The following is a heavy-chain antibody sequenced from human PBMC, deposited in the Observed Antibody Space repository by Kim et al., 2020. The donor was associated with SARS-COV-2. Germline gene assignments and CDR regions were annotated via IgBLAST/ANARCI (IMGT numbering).Heavy chain of an antibody. CDR3: ATVQHSGQDIVVVPAAMLHYYGMDV. D-gene: IGHD2-2*01. V-gene: IGHV1-24*01. CDR1: GYTLTELS. J-gene: IGHJ6*02. CDR2: FDPEDGET. Sequence: ASVKVSCKVSGYTLTELSMHWVRLAPGKGLEWMGGFDPEDGETIYAQKFQGRVTMTEDTSTDTAYMELSSLRSEDTAVYYCATVQHSGQDIVVVPAAMLHYYGMDVWGQGTTVTVSS.